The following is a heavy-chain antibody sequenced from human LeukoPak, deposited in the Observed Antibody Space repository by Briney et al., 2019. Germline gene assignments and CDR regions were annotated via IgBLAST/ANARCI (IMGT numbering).Heavy chain of an antibody. CDR3: ASGWALS. D-gene: IGHD1-26*01. V-gene: IGHV6-1*01. CDR2: TYFRSEGHT. J-gene: IGHJ5*02. CDR1: GDSVSNKNGA. Sequence: SQTLSLTCDVSGDSVSNKNGAWNWIRQSPSRGLEWLGRTYFRSEGHTDYAVSDKGRMAITADTSKNQFSLQLACVTPEDTAVYYCASGWALSWGQRSLVSVS.